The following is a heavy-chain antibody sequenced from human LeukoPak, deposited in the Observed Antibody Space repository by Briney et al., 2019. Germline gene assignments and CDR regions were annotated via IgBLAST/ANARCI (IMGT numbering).Heavy chain of an antibody. V-gene: IGHV3-9*01. CDR1: VFTFDDYA. J-gene: IGHJ1*01. D-gene: IGHD6-19*01. CDR3: AKDEDVNSSRRGLWLSRFGSNNLFQH. Sequence: GRSLRQCCAAPVFTFDDYAMHWVQQAPGKGLERVSAISWNSGRIGYADAVKGRFTISRDNAKNSLYLQMNSLRAEDTALYYCAKDEDVNSSRRGLWLSRFGSNNLFQHWGQGTLVTVSS. CDR2: ISWNSGRI.